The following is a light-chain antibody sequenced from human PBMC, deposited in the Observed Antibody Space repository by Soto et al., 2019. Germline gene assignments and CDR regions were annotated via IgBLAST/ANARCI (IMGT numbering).Light chain of an antibody. Sequence: EIVMTQSPATLSVSPGERATLSCRASQSISSELAWYQQKPGQAPRLLIYGASTRSTGVPARFTGSGSGTDFPLTVSRLQSEYFAVYYCQQGDNWPLTVGEGTRLEI. CDR1: QSISSE. V-gene: IGKV3-15*01. J-gene: IGKJ4*01. CDR2: GAS. CDR3: QQGDNWPLT.